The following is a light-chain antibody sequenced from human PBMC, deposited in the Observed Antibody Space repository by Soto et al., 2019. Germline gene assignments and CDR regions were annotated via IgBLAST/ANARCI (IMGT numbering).Light chain of an antibody. CDR3: HSYENNLSASV. CDR2: ANN. V-gene: IGLV1-40*01. J-gene: IGLJ2*01. CDR1: SSNIGSPYD. Sequence: QSVLTQPPSVSGAPGQRVTISCTGSSSNIGSPYDVPWYLKLPGTAPKLLIYANNNRPSGVPDRISGSRSGTSASLAITGLQADDEGDYYCHSYENNLSASVFGGGTKLTVL.